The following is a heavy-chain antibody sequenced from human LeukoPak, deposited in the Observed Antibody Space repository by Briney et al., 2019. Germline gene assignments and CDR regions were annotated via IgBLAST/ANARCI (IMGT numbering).Heavy chain of an antibody. CDR3: ASERPVNYYDSSGPLALDV. CDR2: IYSGGST. D-gene: IGHD3-22*01. Sequence: GGSLRLSCTVSGFTFGNYAMTWVRQGPGKGLEWVSVIYSGGSTYYADSVKGRFTISRDNSKNTLYLQMNSLRAEDTAVYYCASERPVNYYDSSGPLALDVWGKGTTVTVSS. CDR1: GFTFGNYA. V-gene: IGHV3-53*01. J-gene: IGHJ6*04.